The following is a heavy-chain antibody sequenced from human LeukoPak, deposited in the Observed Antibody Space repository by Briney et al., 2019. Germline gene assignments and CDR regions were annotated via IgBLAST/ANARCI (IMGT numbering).Heavy chain of an antibody. V-gene: IGHV4-59*01. D-gene: IGHD3-16*02. CDR1: GVSFNDYY. CDR2: IYYSGVT. CDR3: ARGEPSYDFVGGSYRFTLDD. Sequence: SETLSLTCTVSGVSFNDYYWIWIRQPPGKGLEYIGFIYYSGVTNYSPSLQSRVTISLDTSKNQFFLNLSSVTPADSAVYYCARGEPSYDFVGGSYRFTLDDWGQGSLVTVSS. J-gene: IGHJ4*02.